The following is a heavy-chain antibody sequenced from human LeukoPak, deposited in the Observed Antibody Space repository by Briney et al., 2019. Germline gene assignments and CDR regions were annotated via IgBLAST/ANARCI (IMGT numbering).Heavy chain of an antibody. J-gene: IGHJ4*02. CDR1: GFTFSNAW. V-gene: IGHV3-15*05. D-gene: IGHD3-22*01. CDR2: IKSKTDGGTT. CDR3: AKRSSTSSGYFDF. Sequence: GGSLRLSCAASGFTFSNAWMSWVRQAPGKGLEWVGRIKSKTDGGTTDYAAPVKGRFTISRDDSKNTLYLQMNSLRAEDTAKYYCAKRSSTSSGYFDFWGRGTLVTVSS.